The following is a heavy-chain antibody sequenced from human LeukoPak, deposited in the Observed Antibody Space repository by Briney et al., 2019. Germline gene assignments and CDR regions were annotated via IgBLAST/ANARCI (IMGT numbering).Heavy chain of an antibody. V-gene: IGHV4-59*01. J-gene: IGHJ3*02. CDR3: ARGGYSYGHTFDI. D-gene: IGHD5-18*01. Sequence: PSETLSLTCTVSDGSISNYYWHCIRQPPGKGLEWIGYIYYSGSTNYNPSLKSRVTISVDTSKNQFSLKLSSVTAADTAVYYCARGGYSYGHTFDIWGQGTTVTVSS. CDR1: DGSISNYY. CDR2: IYYSGST.